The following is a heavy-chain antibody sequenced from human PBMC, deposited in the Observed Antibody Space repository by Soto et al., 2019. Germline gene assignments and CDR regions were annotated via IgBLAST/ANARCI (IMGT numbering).Heavy chain of an antibody. D-gene: IGHD6-6*01. CDR1: GGSISNNRYY. CDR2: IYYSGNT. CDR3: ARHEGYTSSPFDY. J-gene: IGHJ4*02. V-gene: IGHV4-39*01. Sequence: WETLSLTCTVSGGSISNNRYYWDWIRQPPGKGLEWIASIYYSGNTYSNPSLKSRITISVDTSKNQFSLKVGSVTAADTAVYYCARHEGYTSSPFDYWGQGTLVTVSS.